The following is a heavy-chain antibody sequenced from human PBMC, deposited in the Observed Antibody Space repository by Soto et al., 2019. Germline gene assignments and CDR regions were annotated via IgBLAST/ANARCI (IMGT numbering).Heavy chain of an antibody. V-gene: IGHV1-46*02. CDR1: GYTFNRHY. CDR2: IDPSGGDT. D-gene: IGHD1-26*01. CDR3: AKRRGVGLTRSRFDY. J-gene: IGHJ4*02. Sequence: QVQLVQSGAEVRKPGASVKVSCKASGYTFNRHYIQWVRQAPGQGLEWMGMIDPSGGDTNYAKKFQGRVTLTSDTSTSTVYMELSSLRYEDTAVYYCAKRRGVGLTRSRFDYWGPGTLVIVSS.